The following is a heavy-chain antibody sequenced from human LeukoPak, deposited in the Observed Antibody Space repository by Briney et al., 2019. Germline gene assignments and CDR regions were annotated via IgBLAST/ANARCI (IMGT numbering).Heavy chain of an antibody. CDR1: GGSISSCY. CDR2: IYYSGST. D-gene: IGHD6-19*01. V-gene: IGHV4-59*01. J-gene: IGHJ3*02. CDR3: ARVIAVAGAFNAFDI. Sequence: SETLSLTCTVSGGSISSCYWTWIRQPPGKGLEWIGYIYYSGSTNYNPSLKSRVTISVDTSKNQFSLKLSSVTAADTAVYYCARVIAVAGAFNAFDIWGQGTMVTVSS.